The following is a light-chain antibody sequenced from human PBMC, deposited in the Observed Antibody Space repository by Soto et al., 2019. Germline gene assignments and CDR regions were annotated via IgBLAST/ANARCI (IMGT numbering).Light chain of an antibody. CDR2: DAS. J-gene: IGKJ4*01. V-gene: IGKV3-11*01. CDR1: QSVSSY. Sequence: EIVLTQSPATLSLSPGERATLSCRASQSVSSYLAWYQQKPGQAPRLLIYDASNRATGIPARFSGSGSGTDFTLTIRSLEPEDFAVDYCQQRSNWPPTFGVGTKVEIK. CDR3: QQRSNWPPT.